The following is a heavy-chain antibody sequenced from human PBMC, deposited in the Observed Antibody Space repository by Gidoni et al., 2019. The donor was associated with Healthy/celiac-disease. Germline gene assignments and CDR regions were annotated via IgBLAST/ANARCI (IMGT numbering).Heavy chain of an antibody. CDR1: GGTFSSYA. D-gene: IGHD3-3*01. Sequence: EVKKPGSSVKVSCKASGGTFSSYAISWVRQAPGQGLEWMGRIIPILGIANYAQKFQGRVTITADKSTSTAYMELSSLRSEDTAVYYCARGDVRGFGVVITTYYYGMDVWGQGTTVTVSS. V-gene: IGHV1-69*04. J-gene: IGHJ6*02. CDR2: IIPILGIA. CDR3: ARGDVRGFGVVITTYYYGMDV.